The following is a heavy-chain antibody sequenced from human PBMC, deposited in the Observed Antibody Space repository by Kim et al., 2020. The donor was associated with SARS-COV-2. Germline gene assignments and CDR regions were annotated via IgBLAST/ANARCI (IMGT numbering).Heavy chain of an antibody. D-gene: IGHD3-22*01. Sequence: ASVKVSCKASGYTFTSYAMHWVRQAPGQRLEWMGWINAGNGNTKYSQKFQGRVTITRDTSASTAYMELSSLRSEDTAVYYCARVATMIVALFDYWGQGTLVTVSS. J-gene: IGHJ4*02. CDR1: GYTFTSYA. V-gene: IGHV1-3*01. CDR3: ARVATMIVALFDY. CDR2: INAGNGNT.